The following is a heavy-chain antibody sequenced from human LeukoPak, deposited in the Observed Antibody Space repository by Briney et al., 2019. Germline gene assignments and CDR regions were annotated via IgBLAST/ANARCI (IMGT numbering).Heavy chain of an antibody. CDR2: INSDGSSA. V-gene: IGHV3-74*01. D-gene: IGHD6-19*01. J-gene: IGHJ4*02. CDR3: ARGGVGCFDY. CDR1: GFTFSSYW. Sequence: GGSLRLSCAVSGFTFSSYWIHWVRQAPGKGLVWVSHINSDGSSATYADSVKGRLTISRDNAKNTVYLQMNSLRAEDTAVYYCARGGVGCFDYWGQGALVTVSS.